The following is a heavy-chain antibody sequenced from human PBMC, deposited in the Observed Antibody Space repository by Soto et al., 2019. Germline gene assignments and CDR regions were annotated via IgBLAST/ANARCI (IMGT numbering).Heavy chain of an antibody. D-gene: IGHD6-19*01. J-gene: IGHJ4*02. CDR3: VRAGPTARSTSKQWLLY. CDR1: GFTFSSYA. V-gene: IGHV3-30-3*01. Sequence: PGGSLRLSCAASGFTFSSYARHWVRQAPGKGLEWVAVISYDGSNKYYADSVKGRFTISRDNSKNTLYVQMNSLRAEDTAVYYCVRAGPTARSTSKQWLLYWGQGTLVTVSS. CDR2: ISYDGSNK.